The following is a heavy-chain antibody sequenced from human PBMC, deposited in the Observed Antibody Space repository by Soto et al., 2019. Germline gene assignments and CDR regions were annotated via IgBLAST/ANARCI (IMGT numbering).Heavy chain of an antibody. J-gene: IGHJ3*02. CDR2: ISISSSYI. D-gene: IGHD2-8*01. CDR1: GFSFSSYT. CDR3: ATYYCRTDGYYAFDI. Sequence: EVQLVESGGGLVKPGGSLRLSCAASGFSFSSYTMNWVRQAPGEGLEWVSSISISSSYIYYADSVKGRFTISRDNAKNSLYLQMNSLRAEDMAVYYGATYYCRTDGYYAFDIWGQGTMVTVSS. V-gene: IGHV3-21*06.